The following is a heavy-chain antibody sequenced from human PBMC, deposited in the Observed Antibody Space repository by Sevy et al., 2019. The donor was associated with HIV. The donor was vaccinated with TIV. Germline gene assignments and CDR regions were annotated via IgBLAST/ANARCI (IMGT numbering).Heavy chain of an antibody. V-gene: IGHV3-21*01. Sequence: GGSLRLSCAASGFTFSSYSMNWVRQAPGKGLEWVSSISSSSSYIYYADSVKGRFTISRDNAKNSLYLQMNSLRAEDKAVYYWARDHDILTGYYRNGPDAFDIWGQGTMVTVSS. J-gene: IGHJ3*02. CDR2: ISSSSSYI. CDR3: ARDHDILTGYYRNGPDAFDI. CDR1: GFTFSSYS. D-gene: IGHD3-9*01.